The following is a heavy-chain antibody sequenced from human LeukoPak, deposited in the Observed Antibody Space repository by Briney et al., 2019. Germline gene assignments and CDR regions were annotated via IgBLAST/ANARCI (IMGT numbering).Heavy chain of an antibody. Sequence: SVKVSCKASGGTFSSYAISWVRQAPGQGLEWMGRIIPIFGTANYTQKFQGRVTITTDESTSTAYMELSSLRSEDTAVYYCARDPGGYNPYYFDYWGQGTLVTVSS. V-gene: IGHV1-69*05. CDR3: ARDPGGYNPYYFDY. CDR1: GGTFSSYA. CDR2: IIPIFGTA. D-gene: IGHD5-24*01. J-gene: IGHJ4*02.